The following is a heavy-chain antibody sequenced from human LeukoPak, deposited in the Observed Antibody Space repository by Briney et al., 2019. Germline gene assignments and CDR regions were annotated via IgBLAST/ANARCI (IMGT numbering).Heavy chain of an antibody. D-gene: IGHD3-9*01. CDR2: IYYSGST. CDR1: GGSISSSSYY. Sequence: SETLSLTCTVSGGSISSSSYYWGWIRQPPGKGLEWIGSIYYSGSTYYNPSLKSRVTISVDTSKNQFSLKLSSVTAADTAVYYCRSHTLTQRPYYFDYWGQGTLVTVS. V-gene: IGHV4-39*01. J-gene: IGHJ4*02. CDR3: RSHTLTQRPYYFDY.